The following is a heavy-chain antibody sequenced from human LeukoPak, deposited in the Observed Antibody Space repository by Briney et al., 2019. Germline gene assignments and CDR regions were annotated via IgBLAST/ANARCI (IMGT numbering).Heavy chain of an antibody. CDR1: GFTDSSNY. V-gene: IGHV3-53*01. D-gene: IGHD3-22*01. CDR2: IYSGGST. J-gene: IGHJ4*02. Sequence: QSGGSLRLSCVASGFTDSSNYMSWVRQAPGKGLEWVSVIYSGGSTYYADSVKGRFTVSRDNSKNTLYLQMNSLRAEDTAVYYCARGDSSGYSKVFDYWGQGTLVTVSS. CDR3: ARGDSSGYSKVFDY.